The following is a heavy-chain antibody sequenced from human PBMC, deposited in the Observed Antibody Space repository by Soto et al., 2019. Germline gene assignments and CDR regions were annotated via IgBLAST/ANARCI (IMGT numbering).Heavy chain of an antibody. V-gene: IGHV4-61*01. CDR1: GGSVSSGSYY. CDR3: VRVFDTYYFDL. J-gene: IGHJ4*02. CDR2: IYYSGST. D-gene: IGHD3-9*01. Sequence: SETLSLTCTVSGGSVSSGSYYWSWIRQPPGKGLECIGYIYYSGSTNYNPSLKSRVTISVDTSKNQFSLKLTSVTAADTAVYYCVRVFDTYYFDLWGQGNMVTVSS.